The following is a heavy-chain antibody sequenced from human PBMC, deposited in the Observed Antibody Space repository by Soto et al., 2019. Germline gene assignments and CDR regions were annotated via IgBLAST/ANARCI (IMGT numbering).Heavy chain of an antibody. CDR1: AFSFSSYG. CDR2: ISYDGSNK. CDR3: VAGQYFFDY. V-gene: IGHV3-30*03. Sequence: GGALRLSWAVSAFSFSSYGMQWFRQAPGKGLEWVAVISYDGSNKYYADSVKDRFTISRDNSKKTLYLQMNSLRADDTAVYYCVAGQYFFDYCGQGTLVTVSS. D-gene: IGHD6-19*01. J-gene: IGHJ4*02.